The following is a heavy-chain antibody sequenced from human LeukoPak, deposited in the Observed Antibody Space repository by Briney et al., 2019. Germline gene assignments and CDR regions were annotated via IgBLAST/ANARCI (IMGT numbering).Heavy chain of an antibody. CDR2: IYYSGST. CDR1: GGSISSYY. CDR3: ARRSDIVVVVAAGDYDY. Sequence: PSETLSLTCTVSGGSISSYYWSWIRQPPGKGLEWIGYIYYSGSTYYNPSLKSRVTISVDTSKNQFSLKLSSVTAADTAVYYCARRSDIVVVVAAGDYDYWGQGTLVTVSS. D-gene: IGHD2-15*01. J-gene: IGHJ4*02. V-gene: IGHV4-59*12.